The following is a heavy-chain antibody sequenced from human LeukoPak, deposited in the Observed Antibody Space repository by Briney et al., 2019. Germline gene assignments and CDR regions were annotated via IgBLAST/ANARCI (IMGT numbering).Heavy chain of an antibody. D-gene: IGHD2-2*01. CDR3: ARDPGYCSSTGCYGGFDY. Sequence: ASVKVSCKASGGTFSSYAISWVRQAPGQGLEWMGGIIPIFGTANYAQKFQGRVTITADESTSTAYMELSSLRSEDTAVYYCARDPGYCSSTGCYGGFDYWGQGTLVTVSS. CDR1: GGTFSSYA. CDR2: IIPIFGTA. V-gene: IGHV1-69*13. J-gene: IGHJ4*02.